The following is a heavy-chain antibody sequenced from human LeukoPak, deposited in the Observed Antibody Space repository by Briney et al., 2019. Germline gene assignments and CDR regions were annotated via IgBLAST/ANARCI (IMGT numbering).Heavy chain of an antibody. CDR2: IIPIFGTA. D-gene: IGHD6-13*01. CDR3: ASSDRSSSPQPFDY. V-gene: IGHV1-69*13. Sequence: ASVKVSCKASGGTFSSYAISWVRQAPGQGLEWMGGIIPIFGTANYAQKFQGRVTITADESTSTACMGLSSLRSEDTAVYYCASSDRSSSPQPFDYWGQGTLVTVSS. CDR1: GGTFSSYA. J-gene: IGHJ4*02.